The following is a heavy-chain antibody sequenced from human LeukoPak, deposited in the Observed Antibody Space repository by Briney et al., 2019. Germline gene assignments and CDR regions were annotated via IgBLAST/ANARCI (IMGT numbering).Heavy chain of an antibody. V-gene: IGHV3-23*01. CDR2: MSGGGGVT. D-gene: IGHD5-12*01. J-gene: IGHJ4*02. CDR1: GFTFISYA. CDR3: AKDPRVATIEIFDY. Sequence: GGSLRLSCAASGFTFISYAMSWVRQAPGKGLEWVSSMSGGGGVTYYADSVKGRFTISRDNSKNTLYLQMNSLRAEDTAVYYCAKDPRVATIEIFDYWGQGALVTVSS.